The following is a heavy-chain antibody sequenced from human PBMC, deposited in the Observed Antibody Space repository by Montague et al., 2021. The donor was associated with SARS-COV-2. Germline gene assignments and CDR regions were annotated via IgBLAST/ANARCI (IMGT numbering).Heavy chain of an antibody. CDR1: GDSVARHSAA. J-gene: IGHJ6*02. V-gene: IGHV6-1*01. D-gene: IGHD6-13*01. CDR3: ARGSQVGSWPPTDSGMDV. Sequence: CAISGDSVARHSAAWKWIRQSPSRGLEWLGRTYYRSKWHNDYAESVKSRITINPDTSKNQISLQLNSVTPEDTAVYYCARGSQVGSWPPTDSGMDVWGQGTKVTVSS. CDR2: TYYRSKWHN.